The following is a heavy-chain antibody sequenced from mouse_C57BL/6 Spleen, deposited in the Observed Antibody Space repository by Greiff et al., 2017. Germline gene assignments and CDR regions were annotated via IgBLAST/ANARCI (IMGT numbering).Heavy chain of an antibody. V-gene: IGHV14-2*01. D-gene: IGHD2-4*01. CDR1: GFHIKDYY. CDR2: IVPEAGET. J-gene: IGHJ2*01. Sequence: EVQLQESGAELVKPGASVKLSCKASGFHIKDYYMHWVKQRTEQGLEWIGMIVPEAGETKYDPNFQGKATITADTSSNTAYLQLSSLTSEDTAVYYCARGDYNYFDYWGQGTTLTVSS. CDR3: ARGDYNYFDY.